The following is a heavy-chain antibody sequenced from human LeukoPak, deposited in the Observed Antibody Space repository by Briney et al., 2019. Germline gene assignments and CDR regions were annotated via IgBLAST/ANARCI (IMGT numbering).Heavy chain of an antibody. CDR2: ISDSGGST. CDR1: GFTFSSYG. J-gene: IGHJ2*01. V-gene: IGHV3-23*01. Sequence: PGGSLRLSCAASGFTFSSYGMTWVRQAPGKGLEWVSTISDSGGSTYYADSVKGRLTISRDNSKNTLYLQMNSLRAGDTAVYYCARVGYCGGDCYSAWYFDLWGRGTLVTVSS. D-gene: IGHD2-21*02. CDR3: ARVGYCGGDCYSAWYFDL.